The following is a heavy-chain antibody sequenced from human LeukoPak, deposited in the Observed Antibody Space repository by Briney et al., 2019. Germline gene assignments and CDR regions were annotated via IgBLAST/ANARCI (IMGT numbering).Heavy chain of an antibody. CDR1: GYTLISYA. Sequence: GASVKVSCKASGYTLISYAMTWVRQAPGQGLEWMGWINTNTGHPTYAQDFTGRFVFSLDTSVSTAYLQISSLKGEDTAVYFCARVMHVWEDGLKYYGLDVWGQGTTVTVSS. V-gene: IGHV7-4-1*02. J-gene: IGHJ6*02. CDR2: INTNTGHP. CDR3: ARVMHVWEDGLKYYGLDV. D-gene: IGHD1-26*01.